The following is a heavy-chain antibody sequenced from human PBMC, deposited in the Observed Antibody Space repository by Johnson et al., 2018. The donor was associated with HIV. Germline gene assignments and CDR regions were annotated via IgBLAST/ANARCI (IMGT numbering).Heavy chain of an antibody. CDR3: AREPPVEMATHDAFDI. Sequence: VQLVESGGGLVKPGGSLRLSCAASGFIFSDYYMSWIRQAPGKGLQWVAVISYDGKNKYYADSVKGRFTISRDNSKNTLYLQMNSLRAEDTAVYYCAREPPVEMATHDAFDIWGQGTMVTVSS. J-gene: IGHJ3*02. CDR1: GFIFSDYY. V-gene: IGHV3-30*03. D-gene: IGHD5-24*01. CDR2: ISYDGKNK.